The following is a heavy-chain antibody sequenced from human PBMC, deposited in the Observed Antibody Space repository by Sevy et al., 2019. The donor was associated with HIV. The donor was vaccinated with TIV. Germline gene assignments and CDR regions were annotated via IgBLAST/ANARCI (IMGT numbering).Heavy chain of an antibody. V-gene: IGHV3-7*03. CDR2: IKQDGSEK. J-gene: IGHJ4*02. D-gene: IGHD6-19*01. CDR3: ARKQYSSGWYEGNVY. CDR1: GFTFSSYW. Sequence: QPGGSRLSCAASGFTFSSYWMSWVRQAPGKGLEWVANIKQDGSEKYYVDSVKGRFTISRDNAKNSLYLQMNSLRAEDTAVYYCARKQYSSGWYEGNVYWGQGTLVTVSS.